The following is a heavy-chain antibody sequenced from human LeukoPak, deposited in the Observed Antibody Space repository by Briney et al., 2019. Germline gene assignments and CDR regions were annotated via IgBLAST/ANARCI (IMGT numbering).Heavy chain of an antibody. CDR3: AGTRSGSNYYYYYYMDV. J-gene: IGHJ6*03. CDR1: GGSISSGGYY. V-gene: IGHV4-30-2*01. Sequence: PSETLSLTCTVSGGSISSGGYYWSWIRQPPGKGLEWIGYIYHSGSTYYNPSLKSRVTISVDRSKNHSSLKLSSVTAADTAVYYCAGTRSGSNYYYYYYMDVWGKGTTVTVSS. CDR2: IYHSGST. D-gene: IGHD3-3*01.